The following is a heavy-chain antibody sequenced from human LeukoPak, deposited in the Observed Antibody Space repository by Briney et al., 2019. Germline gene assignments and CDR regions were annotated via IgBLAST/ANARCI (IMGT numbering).Heavy chain of an antibody. V-gene: IGHV3-33*01. CDR3: ARGRAVRVAAAGPLDY. J-gene: IGHJ4*02. D-gene: IGHD6-13*01. CDR1: GFTFSSYG. CDR2: IWYDGSNK. Sequence: GGSLRLSCAASGFTFSSYGMHWVRQAPGKGLEWVAVIWYDGSNKYYADSVKGRFTISRDNSKNTLYLQMNSLRAEDTAVYYCARGRAVRVAAAGPLDYWGQGTLVTVSS.